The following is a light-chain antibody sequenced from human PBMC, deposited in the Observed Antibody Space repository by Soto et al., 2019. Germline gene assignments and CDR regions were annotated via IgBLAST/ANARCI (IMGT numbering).Light chain of an antibody. Sequence: EIVLTQSPGTLSLSPVERATLSCMAIQSVSSSYLAWYQQKPGQAPRLLIYGASSRATGIPARFSGSGSGTEFTLTISSLQSEDFAVYYCQQYNNWPPITFGQGTRLEIK. CDR1: QSVSSSY. J-gene: IGKJ5*01. CDR2: GAS. V-gene: IGKV3D-15*01. CDR3: QQYNNWPPIT.